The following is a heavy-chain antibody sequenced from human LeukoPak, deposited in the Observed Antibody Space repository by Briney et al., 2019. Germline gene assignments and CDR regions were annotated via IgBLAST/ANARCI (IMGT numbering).Heavy chain of an antibody. J-gene: IGHJ4*02. CDR2: IFYSGST. Sequence: PSETLSLTCTVSGGSISTSNYYWGWIRQPPGKGLEWIGNIFYSGSTYYGPSLKSRLTISLDTSRNQFSLKLSSVTAADTAVYYCARDSRRYFDYWGQGTLVTVSS. V-gene: IGHV4-39*07. CDR1: GGSISTSNYY. CDR3: ARDSRRYFDY.